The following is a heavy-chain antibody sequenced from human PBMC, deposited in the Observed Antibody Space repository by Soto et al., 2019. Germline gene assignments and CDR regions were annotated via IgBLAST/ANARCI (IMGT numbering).Heavy chain of an antibody. CDR3: ARDPWGGYSYGELDY. J-gene: IGHJ4*02. Sequence: QVQLVQSGAEVKKPGASVKVSCKASGYTFTSYGISWVRQAPGQGLEWMGWISAYNDNTNYAQKLQGRATMTTDTSTSTAYMELRSLRSDDTAVYYCARDPWGGYSYGELDYWGQGTLVTVSS. V-gene: IGHV1-18*04. D-gene: IGHD5-18*01. CDR1: GYTFTSYG. CDR2: ISAYNDNT.